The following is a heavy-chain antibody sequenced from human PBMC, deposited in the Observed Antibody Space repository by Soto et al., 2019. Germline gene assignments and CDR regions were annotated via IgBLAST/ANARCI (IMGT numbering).Heavy chain of an antibody. CDR2: MNPNRTNT. V-gene: IGHV1-8*01. Sequence: ASVKVSWKASGYTFTTYDINWVRQAPGQGLEWMGWMNPNRTNTGYAEKFQGRVTMTRDTSISTAYMELSSLRYDDTAVYYCVRGGFLSHDHVIIAPATLGFDPWGQGTLVTVSS. CDR1: GYTFTTYD. CDR3: VRGGFLSHDHVIIAPATLGFDP. D-gene: IGHD2-2*01. J-gene: IGHJ5*02.